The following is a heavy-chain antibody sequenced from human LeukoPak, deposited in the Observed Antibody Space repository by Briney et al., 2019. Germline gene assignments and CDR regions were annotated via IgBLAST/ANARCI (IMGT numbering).Heavy chain of an antibody. CDR1: GFTFSSYA. V-gene: IGHV3-21*01. D-gene: IGHD1-26*01. CDR3: ARVWDYFYYMDV. Sequence: PGGSLRLSCAASGFTFSSYAMSWVRQAPGKGLEWVSSISRSSSYIYYTDSVKGRFTISRDNAKHSLYLQMNSLRAEDTAVYYCARVWDYFYYMDVWGKGTTVTVSS. J-gene: IGHJ6*03. CDR2: ISRSSSYI.